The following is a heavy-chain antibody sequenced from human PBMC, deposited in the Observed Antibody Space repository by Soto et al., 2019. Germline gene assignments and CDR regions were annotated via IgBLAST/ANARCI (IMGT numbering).Heavy chain of an antibody. CDR1: GFTFSNAW. CDR3: TTDSYSTIIIVRFDY. CDR2: IKSKTDGGTT. Sequence: PGGSLRLSCAASGFTFSNAWINWVRQAPGKGLEWVGRIKSKTDGGTTDYAAPVKGRFAISRDDSNNMVYLQMNGLKIEDTAVYYCTTDSYSTIIIVRFDYWGHGTLVTVSS. J-gene: IGHJ4*01. V-gene: IGHV3-15*07. D-gene: IGHD3-22*01.